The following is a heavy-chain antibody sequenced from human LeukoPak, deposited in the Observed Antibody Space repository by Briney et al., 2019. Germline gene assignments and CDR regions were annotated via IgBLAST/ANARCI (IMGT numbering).Heavy chain of an antibody. D-gene: IGHD3-10*01. CDR1: GGSISSGGYY. Sequence: PSETLSLTCTVSGGSISSGGYYWSWIRQHPGKGLEWIGYIYYSGSTYYIPSLKSRVTISVDTSKNQFSLKLSSVTAADTAVYYCARDPMVRGIYGMDVWGQGTTVTVSS. V-gene: IGHV4-31*03. CDR3: ARDPMVRGIYGMDV. CDR2: IYYSGST. J-gene: IGHJ6*02.